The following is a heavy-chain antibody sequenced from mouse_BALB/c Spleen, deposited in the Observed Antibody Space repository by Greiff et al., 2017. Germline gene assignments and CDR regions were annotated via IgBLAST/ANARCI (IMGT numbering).Heavy chain of an antibody. V-gene: IGHV2-2*02. CDR1: GFSLTSYG. J-gene: IGHJ4*01. CDR2: IWSGGST. Sequence: QVQLKESGPGLVQPSQSLSITCTVSGFSLTSYGVHWVRQSPGKGLEWLGVIWSGGSTDYNAAFISRLSISKDNSKSQVFFKMNSLQANDTAIYYCARDGYYGPYAMDYWGQGTSVTVSS. D-gene: IGHD2-3*01. CDR3: ARDGYYGPYAMDY.